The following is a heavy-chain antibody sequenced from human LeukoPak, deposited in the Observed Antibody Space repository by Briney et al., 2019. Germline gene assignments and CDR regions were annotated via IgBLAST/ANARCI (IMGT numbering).Heavy chain of an antibody. D-gene: IGHD3-9*01. CDR3: ARGGDILTGYPNWFDP. Sequence: GASVKVSCKASGYTFTSFDINWVRQATGQGLEWMGWMNPNSGNTGYAQKFQGRVTMTRNTSISTAYMEPSSLRSEDTAVYYCARGGDILTGYPNWFDPWGQGTLVPVSS. J-gene: IGHJ5*02. V-gene: IGHV1-8*01. CDR1: GYTFTSFD. CDR2: MNPNSGNT.